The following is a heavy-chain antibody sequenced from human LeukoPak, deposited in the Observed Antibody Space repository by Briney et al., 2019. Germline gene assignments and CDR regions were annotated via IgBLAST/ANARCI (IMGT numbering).Heavy chain of an antibody. Sequence: PSQTLSLTCTVSGGSISSGGYYWSWIRQHPGRGLEWIGYIYYSGSTYYNPSLKSRVTISVDTSKNQFSLKLSSVTAADTAVYYCARGYSSFYFDYWGQGTLVTVSS. V-gene: IGHV4-31*03. CDR2: IYYSGST. J-gene: IGHJ4*02. CDR3: ARGYSSFYFDY. CDR1: GGSISSGGYY. D-gene: IGHD6-13*01.